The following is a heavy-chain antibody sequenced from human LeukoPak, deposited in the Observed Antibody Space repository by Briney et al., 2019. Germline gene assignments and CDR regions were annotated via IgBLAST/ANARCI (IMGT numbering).Heavy chain of an antibody. Sequence: PSETLSLTCAVSGYSISSGYYWGWIRPPPGKGLEWIASMYHSGSTYYNPSLQSRVTLSAGTSKNQFSLKMRSVTAADTAVYYCGRDRSGGYSVDYWGQGTLVTVS. V-gene: IGHV4-38-2*02. CDR3: GRDRSGGYSVDY. CDR1: GYSISSGYY. J-gene: IGHJ4*02. D-gene: IGHD1-26*01. CDR2: MYHSGST.